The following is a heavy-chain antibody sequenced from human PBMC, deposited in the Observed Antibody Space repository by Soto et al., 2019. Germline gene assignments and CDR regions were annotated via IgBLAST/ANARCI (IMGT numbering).Heavy chain of an antibody. CDR3: ASGVVATSGWFDP. CDR2: INHSGST. V-gene: IGHV4-34*01. Sequence: QVQLQQWGAGLLKPSETLSLTCAVYGGSFSGYYWSWIRQPPGKGLEWIGEINHSGSTNYNPSLKSRVTISVDTSKNQFSLKLSSVTAEDTAVYYCASGVVATSGWFDPWGQGTLVTVSS. J-gene: IGHJ5*02. D-gene: IGHD2-15*01. CDR1: GGSFSGYY.